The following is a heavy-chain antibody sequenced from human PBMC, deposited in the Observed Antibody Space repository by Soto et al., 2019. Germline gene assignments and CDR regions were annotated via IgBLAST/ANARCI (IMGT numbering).Heavy chain of an antibody. CDR3: AKWISSSSSYYYGMDV. Sequence: GGSLRLSCAASGFTFSSYAMSWVRQAPGKGLEWVSAISGSGGSTYYADSVKGRFTISRDNSKNTLYLQMNSLRAEDTAVYYCAKWISSSSSYYYGMDVWGEGSTVTVSS. D-gene: IGHD6-6*01. J-gene: IGHJ6*02. V-gene: IGHV3-23*01. CDR2: ISGSGGST. CDR1: GFTFSSYA.